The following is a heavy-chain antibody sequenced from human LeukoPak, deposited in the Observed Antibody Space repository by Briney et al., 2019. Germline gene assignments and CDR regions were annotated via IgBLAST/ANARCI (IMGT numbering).Heavy chain of an antibody. J-gene: IGHJ4*02. D-gene: IGHD3-3*01. CDR3: AKPGDFWSGSYFDY. Sequence: GGSLRLSCAASGFTFSSYAMSWVRQAPGKGLEWVSAISGSGGSTYYADSVKGRFTISRDNAKNTLYLQMNSLRAEDTAVYYCAKPGDFWSGSYFDYWGQGTLVTVSS. V-gene: IGHV3-23*01. CDR2: ISGSGGST. CDR1: GFTFSSYA.